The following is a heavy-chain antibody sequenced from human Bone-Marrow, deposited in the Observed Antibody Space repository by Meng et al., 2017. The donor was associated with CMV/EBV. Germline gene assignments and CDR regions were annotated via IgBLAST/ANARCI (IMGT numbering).Heavy chain of an antibody. Sequence: SETLSLSCTVSGGSISSSSYYWGWIRQPPGKGLEWIGSIYYSGSTYYNPSLKSRVTISVDTSQNQFSLKLSAVTAADTAVYYCARRRHYYGMDVWGQGTTVTVSS. V-gene: IGHV4-39*07. CDR3: ARRRHYYGMDV. J-gene: IGHJ6*02. CDR2: IYYSGST. CDR1: GGSISSSSYY. D-gene: IGHD6-25*01.